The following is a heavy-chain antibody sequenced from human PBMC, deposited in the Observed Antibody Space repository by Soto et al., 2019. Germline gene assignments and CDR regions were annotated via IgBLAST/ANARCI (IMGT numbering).Heavy chain of an antibody. Sequence: GGSLRLSCAASGFTFSSYAMSWVRQAPGKGLEWVSAVSGSGGSTYYADSVKGRFTISRDNSKNTLYLQMNSLRAEDTAVYYCAKRPYRIAVADYFDYWGQGTLVTVSS. J-gene: IGHJ4*02. CDR1: GFTFSSYA. V-gene: IGHV3-23*01. CDR3: AKRPYRIAVADYFDY. D-gene: IGHD6-19*01. CDR2: VSGSGGST.